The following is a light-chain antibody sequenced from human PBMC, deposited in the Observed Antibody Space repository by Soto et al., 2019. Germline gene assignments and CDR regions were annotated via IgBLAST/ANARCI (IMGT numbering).Light chain of an antibody. V-gene: IGKV1-39*01. CDR1: QSINTS. Sequence: IQMTQSPSSLSASVGDRVTITCRASQSINTSLNWYQQQPGKAPKVLLYGASNLQGGVPSRFSGSGSGSDFTLTITSLQPEDFAIYDCQPTYNAPSISFGEGTRPEI. CDR2: GAS. J-gene: IGKJ5*01. CDR3: QPTYNAPSIS.